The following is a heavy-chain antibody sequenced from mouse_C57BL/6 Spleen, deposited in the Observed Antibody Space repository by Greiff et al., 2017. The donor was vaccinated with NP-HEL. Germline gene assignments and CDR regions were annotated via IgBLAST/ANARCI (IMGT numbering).Heavy chain of an antibody. CDR1: GYAFSSSW. CDR2: IYPGDGDT. V-gene: IGHV1-82*01. D-gene: IGHD1-1*01. Sequence: QVQLQQSGPELVKPGASVKISCKASGYAFSSSWMNWVKQRPGKGLEWIGRIYPGDGDTNYNGKFKGKATLTADKSSSTAYMQLSSLTSEDSAVYFCARSGVFITTVVATDYWGQGTTLTVSS. J-gene: IGHJ2*01. CDR3: ARSGVFITTVVATDY.